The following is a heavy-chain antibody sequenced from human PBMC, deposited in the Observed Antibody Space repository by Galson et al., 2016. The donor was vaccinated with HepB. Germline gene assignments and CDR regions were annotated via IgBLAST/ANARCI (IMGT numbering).Heavy chain of an antibody. CDR2: IIPFLGTT. CDR1: GGGFSSYA. Sequence: SCKASGGGFSSYAVSWVRRAPGQGLEWMGGIIPFLGTTNYAQQFQGRVTITADESTSTAYMELSSLRSEDSAVYYCAREVADYYDSSNYYPGYCQPWGQGTLVIVSA. J-gene: IGHJ1*01. D-gene: IGHD3-22*01. V-gene: IGHV1-69*01. CDR3: AREVADYYDSSNYYPGYCQP.